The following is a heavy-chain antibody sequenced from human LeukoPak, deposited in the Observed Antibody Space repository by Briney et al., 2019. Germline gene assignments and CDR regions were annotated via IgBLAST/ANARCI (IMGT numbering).Heavy chain of an antibody. CDR3: AREESGISIFGVVIF. CDR1: GGTFSSYA. CDR2: IIPIFGTA. J-gene: IGHJ4*02. V-gene: IGHV1-69*13. Sequence: SVKVSCKASGGTFSSYAISWVRQAPGQGLEWMGGIIPIFGTANYAQKFQGRVTITADESTSTAYMELSSLRSEDTAVYYCAREESGISIFGVVIFWGQGTLVTVSS. D-gene: IGHD3-3*01.